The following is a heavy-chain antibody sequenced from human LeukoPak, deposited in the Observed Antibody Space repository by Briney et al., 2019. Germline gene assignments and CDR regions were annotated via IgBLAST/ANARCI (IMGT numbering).Heavy chain of an antibody. CDR3: ARDLGFSWGAGWFDP. V-gene: IGHV4-31*03. CDR1: GGSISSGGYY. D-gene: IGHD3-16*01. CDR2: IYYSGST. J-gene: IGHJ5*02. Sequence: SETLSLTCTVSGGSISSGGYYWSWIRQHPGKGLEWIGYIYYSGSTYYNPSLKSRVTISVDTSKNQFSLKLSSVTVADTAVYYCARDLGFSWGAGWFDPWGQGTLVTVSS.